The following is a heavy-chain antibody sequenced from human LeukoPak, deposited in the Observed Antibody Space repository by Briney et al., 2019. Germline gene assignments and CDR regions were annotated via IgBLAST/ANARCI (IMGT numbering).Heavy chain of an antibody. V-gene: IGHV3-7*01. CDR2: IKQDGREK. CDR3: ARDIHRYYGDY. CDR1: GFTFSSYG. D-gene: IGHD3-3*01. Sequence: GGSLRLSCAASGFTFSSYGMHWVRQAPGKGLEWVANIKQDGREKYYVDSVKGRFSISRDNARNSVYLQMNSLRAEDTAVYYCARDIHRYYGDYWGQGALVIVSS. J-gene: IGHJ4*02.